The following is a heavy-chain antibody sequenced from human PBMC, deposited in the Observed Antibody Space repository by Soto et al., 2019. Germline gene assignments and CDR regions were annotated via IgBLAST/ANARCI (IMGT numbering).Heavy chain of an antibody. CDR1: GDSVSSNSAA. CDR3: ARDPYGDYDYYYYYGMDV. V-gene: IGHV6-1*01. Sequence: SQTLSLTCAISGDSVSSNSAAWNWIRQSPSGGLEWLGRTYYRSKWYNDYAVSVKSRITINPDTSKNQFSLQLNSVTPEDTAVYYCARDPYGDYDYYYYYGMDVWGQGTTVTVSS. D-gene: IGHD4-17*01. CDR2: TYYRSKWYN. J-gene: IGHJ6*02.